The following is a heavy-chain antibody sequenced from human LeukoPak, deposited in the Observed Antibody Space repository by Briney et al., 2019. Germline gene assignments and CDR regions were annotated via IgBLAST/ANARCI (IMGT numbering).Heavy chain of an antibody. D-gene: IGHD3-22*01. CDR3: ARGPYSYDSSGAFDI. Sequence: PSETLSLTCTVSGGSISSYYWSWIRQPPGKGLEWIGYIYYSGSTNYNPSLKSRVTISVDTSKNQFSLKLTSVTAADTAVYFCARGPYSYDSSGAFDIWGQGTMVTVSS. J-gene: IGHJ3*02. CDR2: IYYSGST. CDR1: GGSISSYY. V-gene: IGHV4-59*08.